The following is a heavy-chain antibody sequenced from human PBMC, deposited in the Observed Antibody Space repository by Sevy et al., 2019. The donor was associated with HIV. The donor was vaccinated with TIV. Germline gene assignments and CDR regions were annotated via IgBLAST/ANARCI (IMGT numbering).Heavy chain of an antibody. J-gene: IGHJ6*03. Sequence: ASVKVSCKASGYTFTSYGISWVRQAPGQGLEWMGWISAYNGNTNYAQKLQGRVTMTTDTSTSTAYMEGKSLRADDTAGYYCACERWSMGYYYGSGSYYGANYYYYYYMDVWGKGTTVTVSS. CDR2: ISAYNGNT. CDR1: GYTFTSYG. D-gene: IGHD3-10*01. V-gene: IGHV1-18*04. CDR3: ACERWSMGYYYGSGSYYGANYYYYYYMDV.